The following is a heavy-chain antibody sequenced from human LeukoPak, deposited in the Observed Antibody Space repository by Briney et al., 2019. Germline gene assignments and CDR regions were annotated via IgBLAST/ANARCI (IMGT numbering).Heavy chain of an antibody. CDR3: TREGPVANPWGGAFDI. D-gene: IGHD7-27*01. V-gene: IGHV3-49*04. J-gene: IGHJ3*02. CDR1: GFTFGDYA. CDR2: IRSKAYGGTT. Sequence: PGGSLRLSCTASGFTFGDYAMSWVRQAPGKGLEWVGFIRSKAYGGTTEYAASVKGRFTISRDDSKSIAYLQMNSLKTEDTAVYYCTREGPVANPWGGAFDIWGQGTMVTVSS.